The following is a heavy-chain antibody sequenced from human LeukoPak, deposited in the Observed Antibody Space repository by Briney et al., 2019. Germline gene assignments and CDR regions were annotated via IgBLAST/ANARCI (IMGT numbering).Heavy chain of an antibody. CDR1: GDSVSSNSVA. CDR2: TYYRSKWYN. J-gene: IGHJ3*02. V-gene: IGHV6-1*01. CDR3: ARGAYSTFDI. Sequence: SQTLSLTCVISGDSVSSNSVAWSWIRQSPSRGLEWLGRTYYRSKWYNDYAVSVQGRITVNPDTSKNQFSLQLDSVTPHDTALYYCARGAYSTFDIWGQGTMVTVSS. D-gene: IGHD4-11*01.